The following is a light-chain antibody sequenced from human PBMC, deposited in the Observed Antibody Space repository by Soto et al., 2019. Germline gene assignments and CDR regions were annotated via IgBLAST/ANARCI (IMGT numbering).Light chain of an antibody. CDR1: QRVSSY. CDR3: QQRSNWPSL. Sequence: EIVLTQSPATLSLSPGERATLSCRASQRVSSYLAWYQQKPGQAPRLLIYDASNRATGIPARFSGSGSGTDFTLTISSLEPEDFAVYYCQQRSNWPSLFGQGTRLEIK. CDR2: DAS. V-gene: IGKV3-11*01. J-gene: IGKJ5*01.